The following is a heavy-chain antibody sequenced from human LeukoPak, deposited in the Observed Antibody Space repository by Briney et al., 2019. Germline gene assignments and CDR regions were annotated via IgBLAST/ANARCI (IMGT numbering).Heavy chain of an antibody. CDR2: IRSNSEDI. CDR1: GYTFSGDY. V-gene: IGHV1-2*06. CDR3: AREPKQVIREFDY. Sequence: ASVKVSCKASGYTFSGDYMHWVRQAPGQGLEWMGRIRSNSEDIQYAQKLQGRVTMTWDTSTSTACMELTRLTSDDTAVYYCAREPKQVIREFDYWGQGTLVTVSS. J-gene: IGHJ4*02. D-gene: IGHD1-26*01.